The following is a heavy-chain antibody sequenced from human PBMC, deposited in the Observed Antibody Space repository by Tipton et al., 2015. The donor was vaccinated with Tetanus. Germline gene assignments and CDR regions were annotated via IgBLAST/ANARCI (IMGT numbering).Heavy chain of an antibody. CDR3: AKDPASRGWFAP. V-gene: IGHV3-23*01. CDR2: VSGGGDST. J-gene: IGHJ5*02. Sequence: SLRLSCAASGFTFSNYAMSWVRQAPGKGLEWVSAVSGGGDSTYYADSVKGRFTISRDNSKNTVFLQMNSLRDEDTAVYYCAKDPASRGWFAPWGQETLVSVSS. CDR1: GFTFSNYA.